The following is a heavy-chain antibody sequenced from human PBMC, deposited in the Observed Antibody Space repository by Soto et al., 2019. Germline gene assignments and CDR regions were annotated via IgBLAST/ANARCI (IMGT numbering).Heavy chain of an antibody. CDR1: GGSISSGDYY. J-gene: IGHJ3*02. CDR2: IYYSGST. D-gene: IGHD6-13*01. V-gene: IGHV4-30-4*01. CDR3: ARACLEQQLVRRGAFDI. Sequence: SETLSLTCTVSGGSISSGDYYWSWIRQPPGKGLEWIGYIYYSGSTYYNPSLKSRVTISVDTSKNQFSLKLSSVTAADTAVYYCARACLEQQLVRRGAFDIWGQGTMVTV.